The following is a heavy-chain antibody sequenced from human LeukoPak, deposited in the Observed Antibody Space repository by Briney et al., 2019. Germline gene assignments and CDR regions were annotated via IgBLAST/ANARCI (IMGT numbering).Heavy chain of an antibody. CDR3: ARGGGYSGYYFDY. CDR1: GGSFSGYY. J-gene: IGHJ4*02. V-gene: IGHV4-34*01. CDR2: INHSGST. Sequence: SETLSLTCAVYGGSFSGYYWSWIRQPPGKGLEWIGEINHSGSTNYNPSLKSRVTISVDTSKNQFSLKLSSVTAAYTAVYYCARGGGYSGYYFDYWGQGTLVTVSS. D-gene: IGHD5-12*01.